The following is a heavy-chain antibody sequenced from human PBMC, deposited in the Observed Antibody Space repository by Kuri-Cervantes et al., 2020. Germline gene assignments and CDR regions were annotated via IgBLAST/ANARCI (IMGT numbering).Heavy chain of an antibody. J-gene: IGHJ4*02. CDR3: ARDDYSNFPYTGTFDY. CDR2: ISAYNGDT. Sequence: ASVKVSCKASGYTFTGYYMHWVRQAPGQGLEWMGWISAYNGDTNYAQKLQGRVTMTTDTSTSTAYMELRSLRSDDTAVYYCARDDYSNFPYTGTFDYWGQGTLVTVSS. D-gene: IGHD4-11*01. CDR1: GYTFTGYY. V-gene: IGHV1-18*04.